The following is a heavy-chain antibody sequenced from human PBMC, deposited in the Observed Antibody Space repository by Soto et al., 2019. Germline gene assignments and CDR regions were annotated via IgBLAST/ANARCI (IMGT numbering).Heavy chain of an antibody. V-gene: IGHV3-23*01. CDR2: ISGSGGNA. Sequence: EVQLLESGGGLVQPGGSLRLSCAASGFTFSSYAMSWVRQAPGKGLEWVSTISGSGGNAYYADSVKGRFSISRDNSKNTLRLQMNSLRADDTAVYYCAKDGASGSSPPYSSFGMDVWGQGTTVTVSS. D-gene: IGHD1-26*01. CDR3: AKDGASGSSPPYSSFGMDV. J-gene: IGHJ6*02. CDR1: GFTFSSYA.